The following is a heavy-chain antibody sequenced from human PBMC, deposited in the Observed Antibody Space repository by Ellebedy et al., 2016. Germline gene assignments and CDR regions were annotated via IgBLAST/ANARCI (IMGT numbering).Heavy chain of an antibody. J-gene: IGHJ5*02. V-gene: IGHV4-30-2*01. D-gene: IGHD4-17*01. CDR1: GGSISSGGYS. Sequence: LRLXCAVSGGSISSGGYSWSWIRQPPGKGLEWIGYIYHSGSTYYNPSLKSRVTISVDRSKNQFSLKLSSVTAADTAVYYCARGGGGDYEWDFDPWGQGTLVTVSS. CDR3: ARGGGGDYEWDFDP. CDR2: IYHSGST.